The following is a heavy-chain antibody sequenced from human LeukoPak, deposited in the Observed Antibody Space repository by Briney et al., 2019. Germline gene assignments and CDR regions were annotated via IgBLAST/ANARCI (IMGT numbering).Heavy chain of an antibody. CDR3: AKDRSKLERRAFDI. CDR2: ISYDGNSK. V-gene: IGHV3-30-3*01. CDR1: EFTFSNYA. D-gene: IGHD1-1*01. J-gene: IGHJ3*02. Sequence: GRSLRLSCAASEFTFSNYAMYWVRQAPGKGLAWVAVISYDGNSKSYAKSVKGRFTISRDNSKNTLYLQMNSLRAEDTAVYYCAKDRSKLERRAFDIWGQGTMVTVSS.